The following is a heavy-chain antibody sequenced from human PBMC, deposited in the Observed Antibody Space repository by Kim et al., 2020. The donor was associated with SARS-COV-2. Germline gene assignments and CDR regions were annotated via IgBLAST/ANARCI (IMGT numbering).Heavy chain of an antibody. D-gene: IGHD6-19*01. CDR3: AKREKVAGLGYFDY. V-gene: IGHV3-23*01. Sequence: ADSVKGRFTISRDNSKNTRYLQMNSLRAEDTAIYYCAKREKVAGLGYFDYWGQGTLVTVSS. J-gene: IGHJ4*02.